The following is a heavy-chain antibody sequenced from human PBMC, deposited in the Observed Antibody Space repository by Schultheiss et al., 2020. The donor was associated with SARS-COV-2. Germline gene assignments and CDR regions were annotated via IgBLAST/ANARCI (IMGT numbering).Heavy chain of an antibody. CDR3: ARARLIYFDY. D-gene: IGHD3-16*01. CDR1: GYSISSGYY. CDR2: IYQTWST. J-gene: IGHJ4*02. V-gene: IGHV4-38-2*01. Sequence: SETLSLTCAVSGYSISSGYYWGWIRQPPGKGLEWIGSIYQTWSTYYNPSLDSRVTISIDTSKNQFSLHLSSVTAADTAVYYCARARLIYFDYWGQGTLVTVSS.